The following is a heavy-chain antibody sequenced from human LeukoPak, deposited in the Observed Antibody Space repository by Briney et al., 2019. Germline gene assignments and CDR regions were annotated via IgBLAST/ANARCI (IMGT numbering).Heavy chain of an antibody. D-gene: IGHD3-22*01. V-gene: IGHV4-4*07. J-gene: IGHJ3*02. Sequence: PLETLSLTCTVSGGSLSSYYWSWIRQPAGRGLEWIGRIYSSGRANYNPSLQSRVTMSIDTSKNQFSLKLSSVTAADTAVYYCARSPNSSGYYYRAFDIWGQGTMVTVSS. CDR1: GGSLSSYY. CDR3: ARSPNSSGYYYRAFDI. CDR2: IYSSGRA.